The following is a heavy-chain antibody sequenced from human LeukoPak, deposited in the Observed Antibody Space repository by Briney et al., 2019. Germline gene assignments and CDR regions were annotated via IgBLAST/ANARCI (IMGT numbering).Heavy chain of an antibody. J-gene: IGHJ4*02. V-gene: IGHV3-53*01. CDR1: GFTFSSNY. Sequence: GGSLRLSCAASGFTFSSNYMSWVRQAPGKGLEWVSVIYSGGSTYYADSVKGRFTISRDNSKNTLYLQMNSLRAEDTAVYYCARDQTVGARDYWGQGTLVTVSS. CDR2: IYSGGST. D-gene: IGHD1-26*01. CDR3: ARDQTVGARDY.